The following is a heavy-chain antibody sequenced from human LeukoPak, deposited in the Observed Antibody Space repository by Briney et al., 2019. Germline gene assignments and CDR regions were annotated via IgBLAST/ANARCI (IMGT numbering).Heavy chain of an antibody. J-gene: IGHJ4*02. CDR3: AGNSGYDEGPYYFDY. CDR1: GGSINVYY. Sequence: SETLSLTCTVSGGSINVYYWSWIRQPPGKGLEWVGYIHYSGSTNYNPSLKSRLSMSVDTSKNQFSLKLSSVTAADTAVYYCAGNSGYDEGPYYFDYWGQGTLVTVSS. V-gene: IGHV4-59*08. D-gene: IGHD5-12*01. CDR2: IHYSGST.